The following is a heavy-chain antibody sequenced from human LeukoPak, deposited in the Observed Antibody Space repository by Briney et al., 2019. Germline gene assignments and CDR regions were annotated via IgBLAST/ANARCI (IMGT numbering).Heavy chain of an antibody. Sequence: GASVKVSCKASGYTFTNYDINWVRQATGQGLEWVGWVNPYSGNTGYAQKFQGRVTITRNTAISTAYMELSSLRSEDTAVYYCARRRDGYNQLDYWGQGTLVTVSS. CDR2: VNPYSGNT. CDR1: GYTFTNYD. D-gene: IGHD5-24*01. J-gene: IGHJ4*02. CDR3: ARRRDGYNQLDY. V-gene: IGHV1-8*03.